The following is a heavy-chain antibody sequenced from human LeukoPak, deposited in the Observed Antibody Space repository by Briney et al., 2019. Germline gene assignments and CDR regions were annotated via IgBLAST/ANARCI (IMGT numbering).Heavy chain of an antibody. CDR2: IYTSGST. CDR1: GGSISSYY. D-gene: IGHD6-6*01. Sequence: SETLSLTCTVSGGSISSYYWSWIRQPPGKGLEWIGYIYTSGSTHYNPSLKSRVTISVDTSKNQFSLKLSSVTAADTAVYYCARHPRYSSSPLRGYYYYMDVWGKGTTVTVSS. CDR3: ARHPRYSSSPLRGYYYYMDV. J-gene: IGHJ6*03. V-gene: IGHV4-4*09.